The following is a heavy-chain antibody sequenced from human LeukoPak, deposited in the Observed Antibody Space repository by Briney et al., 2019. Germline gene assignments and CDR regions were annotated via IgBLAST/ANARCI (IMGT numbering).Heavy chain of an antibody. CDR3: ARAAYSYGSSIDY. CDR2: ISSSGSTI. V-gene: IGHV3-48*03. Sequence: GGSLRLSCAASGFTFSSYEMNWVRQAPGKGLEWVSYISSSGSTIYYADSVKGRFTISRDNAKNSLYLQMNSLRAEDTAVYYCARAAYSYGSSIDYWGQGTLVTVSS. D-gene: IGHD5-18*01. CDR1: GFTFSSYE. J-gene: IGHJ4*02.